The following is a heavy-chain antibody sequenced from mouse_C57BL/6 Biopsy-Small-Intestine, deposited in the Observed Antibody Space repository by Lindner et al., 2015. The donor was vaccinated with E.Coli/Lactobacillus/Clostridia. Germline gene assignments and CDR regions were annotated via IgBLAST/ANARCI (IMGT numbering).Heavy chain of an antibody. CDR2: IYPGDGDT. J-gene: IGHJ4*01. V-gene: IGHV1-80*01. D-gene: IGHD2-4*01. CDR1: GYASSSYW. Sequence: VQLQESGPELVKPGASVKISCKASGYASSSYWMNWVKQRPGKGLEWIGQIYPGDGDTNYNGKFKGKATLTADKSSSTAYMQLSSLTSEDSAVYFCARHEEGGDYDGFAYWGQGTSVTVSS. CDR3: ARHEEGGDYDGFAY.